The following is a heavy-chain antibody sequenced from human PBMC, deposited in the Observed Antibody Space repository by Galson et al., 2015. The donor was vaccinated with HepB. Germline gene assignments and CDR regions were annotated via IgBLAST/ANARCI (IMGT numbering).Heavy chain of an antibody. CDR1: GGSFSDSL. CDR2: IVPIIGTP. J-gene: IGHJ6*03. V-gene: IGHV1-69*01. CDR3: AREVEGGRGEGLMDV. D-gene: IGHD3-10*01. Sequence: CKASGGSFSDSLINWVRQAPGQGLEWMGGIVPIIGTPNYAQQFEGRVTITADGFTRTAYMEMISLTSEDTAVYYCAREVEGGRGEGLMDVWGEGTTVIVSS.